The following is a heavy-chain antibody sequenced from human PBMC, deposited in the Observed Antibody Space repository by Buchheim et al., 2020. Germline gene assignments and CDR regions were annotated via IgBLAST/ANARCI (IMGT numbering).Heavy chain of an antibody. CDR2: INHSGST. Sequence: QVQLQQWGAGLLKPSETLSLTCAVYGGSFSGYYWSWIRQPPGKGLEWIGEINHSGSTNYNPSLKSRVTISVDTSKHQFSLKLSSVTAADTAVYYCARDYSNTTWMYYYYYYGMDVWGQGTT. CDR3: ARDYSNTTWMYYYYYYGMDV. CDR1: GGSFSGYY. V-gene: IGHV4-34*01. D-gene: IGHD4-11*01. J-gene: IGHJ6*02.